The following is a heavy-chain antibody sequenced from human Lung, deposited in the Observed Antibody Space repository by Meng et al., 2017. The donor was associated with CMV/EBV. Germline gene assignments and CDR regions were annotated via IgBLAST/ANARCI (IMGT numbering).Heavy chain of an antibody. V-gene: IGHV3-23*01. CDR3: ARGGPVAGKNWFDR. D-gene: IGHD6-19*01. CDR1: GLTFSSHP. J-gene: IGHJ5*02. Sequence: SCVASGLTFSSHPMTWVRQAPGKGLEWVSSISGSGGSTYSADSVQGRFTISRDNSKNTLYLQMSALRDEDTALYYCARGGPVAGKNWFDRWGQGTXVT. CDR2: ISGSGGST.